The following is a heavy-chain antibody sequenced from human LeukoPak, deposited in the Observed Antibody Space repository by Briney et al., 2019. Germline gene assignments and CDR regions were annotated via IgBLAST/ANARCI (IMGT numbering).Heavy chain of an antibody. CDR3: ARVGPNSNYVGYFDY. J-gene: IGHJ4*02. V-gene: IGHV4-4*07. Sequence: NPSETLSLTCTVSGGSISGYYWSWIRQPAGKGLEWIGRIYTSESTNYNPSLKSRVTMSVDTSKNQFSLKLSSVTAADTAVYYCARVGPNSNYVGYFDYWGQGTLVTVSS. CDR1: GGSISGYY. CDR2: IYTSEST. D-gene: IGHD4-11*01.